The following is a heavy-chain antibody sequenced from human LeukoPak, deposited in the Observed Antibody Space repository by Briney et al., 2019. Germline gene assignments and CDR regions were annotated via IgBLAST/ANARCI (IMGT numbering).Heavy chain of an antibody. D-gene: IGHD5-12*01. CDR2: ISSSSSYI. V-gene: IGHV3-21*01. Sequence: PGGSLRLSCAASGFTFSSYSMNWVRQAPGKGLEWVSSISSSSSYIYYADSVKGRFTISRDNAKNSLYLQMNSLRAEDTAVYYCARVVATMPLVYYYMDVWGKGTTVTVSS. J-gene: IGHJ6*03. CDR3: ARVVATMPLVYYYMDV. CDR1: GFTFSSYS.